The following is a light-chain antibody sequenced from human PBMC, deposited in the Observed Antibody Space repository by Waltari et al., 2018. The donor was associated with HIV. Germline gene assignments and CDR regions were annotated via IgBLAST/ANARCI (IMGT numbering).Light chain of an antibody. V-gene: IGKV3-20*01. CDR2: GAS. J-gene: IGKJ2*01. CDR3: QQYDMSPRT. Sequence: IVLTQSPGTLSLSPGERATLSCRASQRIDNNYLAWYQHRPGQAPRLLIFGASSRATGIPDRFSASGSGTDFTLTISSLDPSDYALYYCQQYDMSPRTFGQGTRVDIK. CDR1: QRIDNNY.